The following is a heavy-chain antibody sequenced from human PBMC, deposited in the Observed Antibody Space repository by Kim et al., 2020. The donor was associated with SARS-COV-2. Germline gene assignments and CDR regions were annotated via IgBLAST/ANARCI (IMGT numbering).Heavy chain of an antibody. Sequence: GGSLRLSCAASGFTFSSYDMHWVRQATGKGLEXVSAIXTAGDTYYPGSVKGRFTXSREXAXNSXXXQMXXLRAXDTAVXXCAXXXHXXXWYXXXYWXXXTLXXVSS. CDR3: AXXXHXXXWYXXXY. J-gene: IGHJ4*01. CDR1: GFTFSSYD. D-gene: IGHD6-13*01. CDR2: IXTAGDT. V-gene: IGHV3-13*04.